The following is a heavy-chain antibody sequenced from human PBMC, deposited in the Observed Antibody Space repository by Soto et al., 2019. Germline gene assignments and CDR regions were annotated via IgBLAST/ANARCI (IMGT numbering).Heavy chain of an antibody. CDR2: MNPNSAKT. V-gene: IGHV1-8*01. J-gene: IGHJ6*02. Sequence: QVQLVQSGAEVKKPGASVKVSCKASGYTFNSYDINWVRQATGQGLEWMGWMNPNSAKTDYAQKFQGRVTMTRNTSISTAYMELSSLRSEDTAVYYCARDQANYGMDVWGQGTTVTVSS. CDR1: GYTFNSYD. CDR3: ARDQANYGMDV.